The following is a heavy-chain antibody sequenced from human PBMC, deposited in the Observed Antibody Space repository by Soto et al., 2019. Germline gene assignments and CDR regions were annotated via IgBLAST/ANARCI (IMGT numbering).Heavy chain of an antibody. V-gene: IGHV3-30*03. D-gene: IGHD2-2*01. CDR2: ISYDGSNK. Sequence: GGSLRLSCAASGFTFSSYGMHWVRQAPGKGLEWVAVISYDGSNKYYADSVKGRFTISRDNSKNTLYLQMNSLRAEDTAVYYCARALGSIVLVPAAMPGDYYYGMDVWGQGTTVTVSS. CDR1: GFTFSSYG. CDR3: ARALGSIVLVPAAMPGDYYYGMDV. J-gene: IGHJ6*02.